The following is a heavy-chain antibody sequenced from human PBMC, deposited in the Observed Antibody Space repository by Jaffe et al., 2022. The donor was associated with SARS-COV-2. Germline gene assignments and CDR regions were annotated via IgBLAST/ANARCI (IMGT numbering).Heavy chain of an antibody. CDR1: GYTFTGYY. J-gene: IGHJ6*02. V-gene: IGHV1-2*04. Sequence: QVQLVQSGAEVKKPGASVKVSCKASGYTFTGYYMHWVRQAPGQGLEWMGWINPNSGGTNYAQKFQGWVTMTRDTSISTAYMELSRLRSDDTAVYYCARDDSRHPDYYDSSGYYSDYYYGMDVWGQGTTVTVSS. CDR3: ARDDSRHPDYYDSSGYYSDYYYGMDV. D-gene: IGHD3-22*01. CDR2: INPNSGGT.